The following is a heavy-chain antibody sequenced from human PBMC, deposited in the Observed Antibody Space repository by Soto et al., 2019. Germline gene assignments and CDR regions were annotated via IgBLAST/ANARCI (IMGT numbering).Heavy chain of an antibody. Sequence: QVQLVQSGAEVRKPGASVKVSCKASGYTFTSYYMHWVRQAPGQGLDWMGVVNPSGGSTSYAQKFQGRVTMTRDTSTTTVSRELSSLRSEDTAVYYCARAARPTYDYDSRGSYFDYWGQGTLVTVSS. D-gene: IGHD3-22*01. CDR1: GYTFTSYY. CDR2: VNPSGGST. J-gene: IGHJ4*02. CDR3: ARAARPTYDYDSRGSYFDY. V-gene: IGHV1-46*01.